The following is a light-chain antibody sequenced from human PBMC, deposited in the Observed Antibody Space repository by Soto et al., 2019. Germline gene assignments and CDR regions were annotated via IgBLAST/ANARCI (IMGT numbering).Light chain of an antibody. J-gene: IGKJ3*01. CDR1: QGISSA. CDR2: DAS. CDR3: QQFDDYPFT. V-gene: IGKV1D-13*01. Sequence: IPFTQASSSLFSFGRSNGPLHCRGSQGISSALAWYQQTPGRAPKLLIYDASTLESGVPSRFSGSRSGTDFTLTVSSLQPEDFATYYCQQFDDYPFTFGPGTKVDIK.